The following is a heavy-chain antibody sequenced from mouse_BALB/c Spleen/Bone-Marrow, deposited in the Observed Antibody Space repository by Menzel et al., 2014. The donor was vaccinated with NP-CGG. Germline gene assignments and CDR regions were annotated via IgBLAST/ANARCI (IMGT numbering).Heavy chain of an antibody. J-gene: IGHJ4*01. CDR2: ISSGGHYT. D-gene: IGHD4-1*01. V-gene: IGHV5-6*01. CDR3: TRRGNWHGRNAMDY. Sequence: VQLQQSGGDLVKPGGSLKLSCAASGFTFSSYGMSWVRQTPDKRLEWVATISSGGHYTYYLDSVKGRFTISRDNAKNALFLQMSSLKSEATAMFYCTRRGNWHGRNAMDYWGQGTSVTVSS. CDR1: GFTFSSYG.